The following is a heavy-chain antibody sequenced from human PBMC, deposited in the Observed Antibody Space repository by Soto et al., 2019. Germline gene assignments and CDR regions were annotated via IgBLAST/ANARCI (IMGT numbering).Heavy chain of an antibody. CDR3: ARLIQQLARKTDY. D-gene: IGHD6-13*01. J-gene: IGHJ4*02. CDR1: GGSFSDFY. CDR2: INHSGST. Sequence: PSETLSLTCAVYGGSFSDFYWSWIRQPPGKGLEWIGEINHSGSTNYNPSLKSRVTISVDTSKNQFSLKLSSVTAADTAVYYCARLIQQLARKTDYWGQGTLVTVSS. V-gene: IGHV4-34*01.